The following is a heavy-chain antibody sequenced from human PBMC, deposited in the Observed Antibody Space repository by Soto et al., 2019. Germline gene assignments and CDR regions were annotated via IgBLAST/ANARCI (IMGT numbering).Heavy chain of an antibody. CDR1: GGSISSYY. V-gene: IGHV4-59*08. D-gene: IGHD2-15*01. CDR2: IYYSGST. Sequence: SETLSLTCTVSGGSISSYYWSWIRQPPGKGLEWIGYIYYSGSTNYNPSLKSRVTISVDTSKNQFSLKLSSVTAADTAVYYCARSKSATLIEEDYYYYYMDVWGKGTTVTVSS. J-gene: IGHJ6*03. CDR3: ARSKSATLIEEDYYYYYMDV.